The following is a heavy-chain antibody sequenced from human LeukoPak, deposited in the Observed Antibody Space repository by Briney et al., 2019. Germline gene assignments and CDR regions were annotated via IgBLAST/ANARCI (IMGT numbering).Heavy chain of an antibody. V-gene: IGHV4-34*01. CDR2: INHSGST. Sequence: SETLSLTCAVYGGSFSGYYWSWIRQPPGKGLEWIGEINHSGSTNYNPSLKSRVTMSVDTSKNQFSLKLNYVTAADTAVYYCARGKKGPREYYGMDVWGQGTTVTVSS. CDR3: ARGKKGPREYYGMDV. CDR1: GGSFSGYY. J-gene: IGHJ6*02.